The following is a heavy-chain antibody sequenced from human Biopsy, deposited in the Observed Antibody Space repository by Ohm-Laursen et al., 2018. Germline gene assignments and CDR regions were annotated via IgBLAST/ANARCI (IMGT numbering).Heavy chain of an antibody. Sequence: SLRLSCAASGFTFSSHAMSWVRQAPGKGLEYVSAIRNTGDGTYYANSVKGRFTVSRDNSGNRLYLQMDSLRIEDTAIYFCARAGDFGSRGAGDYWGRGTLVTVSS. D-gene: IGHD3-10*01. V-gene: IGHV3-64*01. J-gene: IGHJ4*02. CDR3: ARAGDFGSRGAGDY. CDR2: IRNTGDGT. CDR1: GFTFSSHA.